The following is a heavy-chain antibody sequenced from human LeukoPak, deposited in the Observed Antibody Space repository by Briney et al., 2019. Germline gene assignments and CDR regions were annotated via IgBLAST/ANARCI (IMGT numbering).Heavy chain of an antibody. J-gene: IGHJ4*02. V-gene: IGHV1-18*01. Sequence: ASVKVSCKASGYTFTSYAMNWVRQAPGQGLEWMGWISAYNGNTNYAQKLQGRVTMTTDTSTSTAYMELRSLRSDDTAVYYCARWYYDYVWGSYRYSGLDYWGQGTLVTVSS. CDR2: ISAYNGNT. CDR1: GYTFTSYA. D-gene: IGHD3-16*02. CDR3: ARWYYDYVWGSYRYSGLDY.